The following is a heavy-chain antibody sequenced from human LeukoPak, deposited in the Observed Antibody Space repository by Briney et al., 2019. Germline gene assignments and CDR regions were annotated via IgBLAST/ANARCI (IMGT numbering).Heavy chain of an antibody. CDR3: ARVKYYYDSSGYGEAFDI. Sequence: ASVKVSCKASGYTFTGYYIHWVRQAPGQGLEWMGRINPNSGGTNYAQKFQGRVTMTRDTPISTAYMELSRLRSDDTAVYYCARVKYYYDSSGYGEAFDIWGQGTMVTVSS. D-gene: IGHD3-22*01. CDR2: INPNSGGT. CDR1: GYTFTGYY. J-gene: IGHJ3*02. V-gene: IGHV1-2*06.